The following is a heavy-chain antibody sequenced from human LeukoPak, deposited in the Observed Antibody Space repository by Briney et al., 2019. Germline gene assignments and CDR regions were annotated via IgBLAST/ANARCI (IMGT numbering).Heavy chain of an antibody. CDR1: GLTVTNAW. CDR3: TTGIRGD. CDR2: IASKTDGGAT. J-gene: IGHJ4*02. D-gene: IGHD3-10*01. V-gene: IGHV3-15*07. Sequence: GGSLRLSCSASGLTVTNAWMNWVRQAPGGGLDWVGRIASKTDGGATGYAAPVKGRFTISRDDSKNTLNLQMNSLKTEDTAVYYCTTGIRGDWGQGTLVTVSS.